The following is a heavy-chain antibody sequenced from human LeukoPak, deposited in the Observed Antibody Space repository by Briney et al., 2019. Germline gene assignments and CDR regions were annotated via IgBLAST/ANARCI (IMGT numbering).Heavy chain of an antibody. V-gene: IGHV3-33*01. CDR2: IWYDGSNK. CDR3: ARDGYEKDAFDI. Sequence: GGSLRLSCAASGFTFSSYGMHWVRQAPGKGLEWGAVIWYDGSNKYYADSVKGRFTISRDNSKNTLYLQMNGLRAEDTAVYYCARDGYEKDAFDIWGQGTMVTVSS. CDR1: GFTFSSYG. J-gene: IGHJ3*02. D-gene: IGHD5-18*01.